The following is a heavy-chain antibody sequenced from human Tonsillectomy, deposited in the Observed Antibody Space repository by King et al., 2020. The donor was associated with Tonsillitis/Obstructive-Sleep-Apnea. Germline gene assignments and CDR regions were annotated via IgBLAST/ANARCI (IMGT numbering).Heavy chain of an antibody. CDR3: ARADDSSGYYDY. D-gene: IGHD3-22*01. J-gene: IGHJ4*02. Sequence: VQLVQSGAEVKKPGSSVKVSCKASGGTFSSYAISWVRQAPGQGLEWMGRIIPILGIANYAQKFQGRVTITADKSTSTAYMEQSSLRSEDTAVYYCARADDSSGYYDYWGQGTLVTVSS. CDR1: GGTFSSYA. V-gene: IGHV1-69*04. CDR2: IIPILGIA.